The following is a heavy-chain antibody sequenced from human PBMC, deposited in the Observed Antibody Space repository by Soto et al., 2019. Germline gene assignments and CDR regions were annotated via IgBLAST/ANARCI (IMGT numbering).Heavy chain of an antibody. CDR3: ARDLARSSGWYGLGY. J-gene: IGHJ4*02. V-gene: IGHV3-33*01. D-gene: IGHD6-19*01. Sequence: QVQLVESGGGVVQPGRSLRLSCAASGFTFSSYGMHWVRQAPGKGLEWVAVIWYDGSNKYYADSVKGRFTISRDNSKNTLYQQMNSLRAEDTAVYYCARDLARSSGWYGLGYWGQGTLVTVSS. CDR2: IWYDGSNK. CDR1: GFTFSSYG.